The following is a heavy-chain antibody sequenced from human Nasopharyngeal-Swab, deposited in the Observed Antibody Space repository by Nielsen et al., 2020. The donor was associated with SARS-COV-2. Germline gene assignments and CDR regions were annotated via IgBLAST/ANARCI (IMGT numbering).Heavy chain of an antibody. CDR2: IYYSGST. Sequence: SETLSLTCTVSGGSISSYYWSWSRQRPGKGLEWIGYIYYSGSTNYNPSLKSQVTISVDTSKNQFSLKLSSVTAADTAVDYCARDWMIAVAGYYYYYGMDVWGQGTTVTVSS. V-gene: IGHV4-59*01. CDR3: ARDWMIAVAGYYYYYGMDV. J-gene: IGHJ6*02. D-gene: IGHD6-19*01. CDR1: GGSISSYY.